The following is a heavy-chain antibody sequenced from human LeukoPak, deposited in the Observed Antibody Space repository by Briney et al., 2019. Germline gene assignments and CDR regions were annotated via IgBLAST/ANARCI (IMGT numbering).Heavy chain of an antibody. Sequence: GGSLRLSCAASGFTFSDFAMIWVRQPPGKGLEWVSSTFQGGGEIHYADSVRGRFTISRDNSRSTLFLQMNSLRGEDTAVYYCARDGLVGPFSYWGQGTLVTVSS. J-gene: IGHJ4*02. CDR3: ARDGLVGPFSY. CDR2: TFQGGGEI. V-gene: IGHV3-23*01. D-gene: IGHD1-26*01. CDR1: GFTFSDFA.